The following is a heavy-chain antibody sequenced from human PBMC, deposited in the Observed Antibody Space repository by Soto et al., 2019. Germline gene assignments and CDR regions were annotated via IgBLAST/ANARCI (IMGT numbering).Heavy chain of an antibody. V-gene: IGHV4-39*07. CDR2: IFYSGST. CDR3: ARARHGYGV. D-gene: IGHD5-12*01. J-gene: IGHJ4*02. Sequence: PSETLSLTCTVSGGSISSSSYYWGWIRQPPGKGLEWIGSIFYSGSTNYNPSLKSRVTISVDTSKNQFSLKLSSVTAADTAVYYCARARHGYGVWGQGTLVTVSS. CDR1: GGSISSSSYY.